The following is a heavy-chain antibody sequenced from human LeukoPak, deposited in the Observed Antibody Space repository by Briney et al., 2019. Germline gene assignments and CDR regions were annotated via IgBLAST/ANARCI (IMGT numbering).Heavy chain of an antibody. D-gene: IGHD6-19*01. CDR3: SGGSGWLSVY. CDR2: ISGGTT. CDR1: GFTFGDYL. Sequence: SLRLSCTASGFTFGDYLMSWFRQAPGKGLEWIGFISGGTTEYAASVKGRFTISRDDSTSIAYLQMNSLTTEDTAVYYCSGGSGWLSVYWGQGTLVTVSS. J-gene: IGHJ4*02. V-gene: IGHV3-49*03.